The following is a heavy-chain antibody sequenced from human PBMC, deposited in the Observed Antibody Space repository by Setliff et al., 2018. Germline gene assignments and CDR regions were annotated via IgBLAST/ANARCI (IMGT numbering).Heavy chain of an antibody. CDR2: ISNSVGA. CDR1: GGSISSSSYY. D-gene: IGHD3-3*01. Sequence: SETLSLTCTVSGGSISSSSYYWSWIRQPPGKGLEWIGYISNSVGASYHPSLRNRVTISMDTSNNQFSLKLRSVSAADTAFYYCARRWSGIDYWGQGTLVTVSS. V-gene: IGHV4-61*01. CDR3: ARRWSGIDY. J-gene: IGHJ4*02.